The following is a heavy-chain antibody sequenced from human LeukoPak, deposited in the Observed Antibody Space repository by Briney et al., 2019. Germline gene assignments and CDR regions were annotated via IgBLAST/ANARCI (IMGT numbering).Heavy chain of an antibody. CDR1: GNTFTTYG. CDR3: ASFLPYDYGDYGSWFDP. V-gene: IGHV1-18*01. Sequence: VASVKASCKPPGNTFTTYGTSGVQQAPGQGLEWMEWISAYNGNTNYAQKLQGRVTMTTDTSTSTAYMELRSLRSDDTAVYYCASFLPYDYGDYGSWFDPWGQGTLVTVSS. CDR2: ISAYNGNT. J-gene: IGHJ5*02. D-gene: IGHD4-17*01.